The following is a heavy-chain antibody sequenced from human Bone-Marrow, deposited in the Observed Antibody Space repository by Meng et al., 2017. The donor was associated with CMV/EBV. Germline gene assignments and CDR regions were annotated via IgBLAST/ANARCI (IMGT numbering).Heavy chain of an antibody. V-gene: IGHV3-21*01. D-gene: IGHD4-11*01. Sequence: GGSLRLSCTTSGFTFGSYSMNWVRQAPGKGLEWVSSISGPGGSIWYAESMRGRFTVPRDNAKTSQYLQMNSLRAEDTGVYYCARGSNVYYGMAVWGQGNTVTVAS. CDR3: ARGSNVYYGMAV. CDR2: ISGPGGSI. CDR1: GFTFGSYS. J-gene: IGHJ6*02.